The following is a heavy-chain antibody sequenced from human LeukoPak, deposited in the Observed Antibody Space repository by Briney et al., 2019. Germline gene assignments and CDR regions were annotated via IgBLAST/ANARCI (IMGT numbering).Heavy chain of an antibody. CDR3: ARGVGNFRYYFDS. V-gene: IGHV3-74*01. J-gene: IGHJ4*02. CDR2: INSDGSST. Sequence: PGGSLRLACAASGFTFSSYWMHWVRQAPGKGLVWVSRINSDGSSTSYADSAKGRFTISRDNAKNTLYLQMNSLRAEDTAVYYCARGVGNFRYYFDSWGQGTLVTVSS. D-gene: IGHD2/OR15-2a*01. CDR1: GFTFSSYW.